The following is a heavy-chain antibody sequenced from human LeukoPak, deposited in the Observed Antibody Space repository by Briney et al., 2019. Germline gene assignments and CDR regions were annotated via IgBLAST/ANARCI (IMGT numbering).Heavy chain of an antibody. CDR2: TYYRSKWYN. V-gene: IGHV6-1*01. CDR3: ARDRRSSGWDESDWFDP. Sequence: SQTLSLTRAISGDSVSSNSAAWNWIRQSPSRGLEWLGRTYYRSKWYNDYAVSAKSRITINPDTSKNQFSLQLNSVTPEDTAVYYCARDRRSSGWDESDWFDPWGQGTLVTVSS. J-gene: IGHJ5*02. D-gene: IGHD6-19*01. CDR1: GDSVSSNSAA.